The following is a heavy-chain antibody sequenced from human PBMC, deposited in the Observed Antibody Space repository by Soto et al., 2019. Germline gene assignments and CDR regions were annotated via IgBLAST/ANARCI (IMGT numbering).Heavy chain of an antibody. CDR2: IYHSGSS. J-gene: IGHJ4*02. CDR1: GDSISSGGYS. D-gene: IGHD5-12*01. CDR3: AKEVYRGYDN. V-gene: IGHV4-30-2*01. Sequence: QLQLQESGSGLVKPSQTLSLICAVSGDSISSGGYSWNWIRQPPGKGLEWIGHIYHSGSSSFNPSLNSRVTMSVDVSKNQFSLNLSSVTAADTAVYYCAKEVYRGYDNWGQGTLVTVSS.